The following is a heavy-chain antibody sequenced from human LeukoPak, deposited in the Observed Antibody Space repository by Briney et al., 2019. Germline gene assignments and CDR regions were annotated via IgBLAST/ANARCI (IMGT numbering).Heavy chain of an antibody. Sequence: PSETLSLTCTVSGGSISSYYWSWIRQPPGKGLEWIGYIYYSGSTNYNPSLKSRVTISVDTSKNQFSLKLSSVTAADTAVYYCARGGTIFGVVIPNWFDPWGQGTLVTVSS. J-gene: IGHJ5*02. V-gene: IGHV4-59*01. CDR2: IYYSGST. CDR3: ARGGTIFGVVIPNWFDP. CDR1: GGSISSYY. D-gene: IGHD3-3*01.